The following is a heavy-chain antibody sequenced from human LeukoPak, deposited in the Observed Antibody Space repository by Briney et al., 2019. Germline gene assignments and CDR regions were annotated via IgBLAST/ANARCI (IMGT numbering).Heavy chain of an antibody. D-gene: IGHD1-7*01. V-gene: IGHV3-23*01. J-gene: IGHJ4*02. CDR1: GFTFSSYA. CDR3: AKAGIITGTTGY. Sequence: GGSLRLSCAASGFTFSSYAMSWVRQAPGKGLEWVSAISGSGGSTYYTDSVKGRFTISRDNSKNTLYLQMNSLRAEDTAVYYCAKAGIITGTTGYWGQGTLVTVSS. CDR2: ISGSGGST.